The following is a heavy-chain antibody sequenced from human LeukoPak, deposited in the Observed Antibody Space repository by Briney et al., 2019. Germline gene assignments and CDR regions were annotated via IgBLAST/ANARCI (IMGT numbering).Heavy chain of an antibody. J-gene: IGHJ4*02. CDR1: GFTFSNAW. Sequence: PGGSLRLSCAASGFTFSNAWMGWVRQAPGKRLEWVANMNIDGSEKYYADSVKGRFSISRDNARNSVYLQMASLRVEDTAVYYCARDPVEWELLLDYWGQGTLVTVSS. CDR3: ARDPVEWELLLDY. V-gene: IGHV3-7*01. CDR2: MNIDGSEK. D-gene: IGHD1-26*01.